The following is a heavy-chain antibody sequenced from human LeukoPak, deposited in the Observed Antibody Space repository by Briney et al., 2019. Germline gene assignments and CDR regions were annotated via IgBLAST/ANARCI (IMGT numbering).Heavy chain of an antibody. CDR1: GFTFSSYG. D-gene: IGHD6-19*01. J-gene: IGHJ4*02. V-gene: IGHV3-30*02. Sequence: GGSLRLSCAASGFTFSSYGMHWVRQAPGKGLEWVAFIRYDGSNKYYADSVKGRFTISRDNSKNTLYLQMNSLRAEDTAFYYCAKDNTYSTGWYYFDSWGQGTLVTVSS. CDR2: IRYDGSNK. CDR3: AKDNTYSTGWYYFDS.